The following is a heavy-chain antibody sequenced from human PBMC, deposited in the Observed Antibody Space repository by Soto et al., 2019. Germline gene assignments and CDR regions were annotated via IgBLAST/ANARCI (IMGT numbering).Heavy chain of an antibody. V-gene: IGHV1-3*01. CDR3: ARGGPADTPHNNWFDP. CDR1: EYTFTSYA. CDR2: INAGNGNT. J-gene: IGHJ5*02. D-gene: IGHD5-18*01. Sequence: QVQLVQSGAEVKKPGASVKVSCKASEYTFTSYAMHWVRQAPGQRLEWMGWINAGNGNTKYSQNFQGRVTITRDTSASTAYMELSSLRSEDTAVYYCARGGPADTPHNNWFDPWGQGTLVTVSS.